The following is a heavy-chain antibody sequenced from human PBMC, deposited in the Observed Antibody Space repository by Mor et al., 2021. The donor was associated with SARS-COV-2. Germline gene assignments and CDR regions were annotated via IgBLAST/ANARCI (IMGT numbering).Heavy chain of an antibody. CDR3: ATSSWTVEEEFDY. Sequence: SSYGMHWVRQAPGKGLEWVAVISYDGSNKYYADSVKGRFTISRDNSKNTLYLQMNSLRAEDTAVYYCATSSWTVEEEFDYWGQG. CDR2: ISYDGSNK. D-gene: IGHD6-13*01. J-gene: IGHJ4*02. V-gene: IGHV3-30*03. CDR1: SSYG.